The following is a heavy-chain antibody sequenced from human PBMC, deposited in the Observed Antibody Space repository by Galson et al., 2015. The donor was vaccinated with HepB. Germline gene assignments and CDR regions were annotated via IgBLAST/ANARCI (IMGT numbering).Heavy chain of an antibody. D-gene: IGHD6-13*01. Sequence: SLRLSCAASGFTFSSYAMSWVRQAPGKGLEWVSAISGSGGSTYYADSVKGRFTISRDNSKNTLYLQMNSLRAEDTAVYYCARAQYARGGSWLDYLGQGTLVTVSS. CDR3: ARAQYARGGSWLDY. J-gene: IGHJ4*02. CDR2: ISGSGGST. CDR1: GFTFSSYA. V-gene: IGHV3-23*01.